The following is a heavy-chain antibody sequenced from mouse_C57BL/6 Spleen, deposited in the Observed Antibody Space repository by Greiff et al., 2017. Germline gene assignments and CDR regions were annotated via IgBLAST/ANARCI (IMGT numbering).Heavy chain of an antibody. CDR2: FYPGSGSI. Sequence: QVQLQQSGAELVKPGASVKLSCKASGYTFTEYTIHWVKQRSGQGLAWIGWFYPGSGSIKYNEKFKDKATLTAATSSSTVYMELRRLTSEDSAVYSCARHERNYYGSEDDFDYWGQGTTLTVSS. CDR1: GYTFTEYT. V-gene: IGHV1-62-2*01. D-gene: IGHD1-1*01. CDR3: ARHERNYYGSEDDFDY. J-gene: IGHJ2*01.